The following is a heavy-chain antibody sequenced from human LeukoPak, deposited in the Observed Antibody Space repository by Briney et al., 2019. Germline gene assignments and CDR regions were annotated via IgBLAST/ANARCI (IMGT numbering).Heavy chain of an antibody. CDR1: GGSISSYY. D-gene: IGHD4-17*01. CDR2: IYYSGST. J-gene: IGHJ4*02. Sequence: SETLSLTCTVSGGSISSYYWSWIRQPPGKGLEWIGYIYYSGSTNYNPSLKSRVTISVDTSKNQFSLKLSSVTAADTAVYYCARINVYGDSIDYWGQGTLVTVSS. V-gene: IGHV4-59*08. CDR3: ARINVYGDSIDY.